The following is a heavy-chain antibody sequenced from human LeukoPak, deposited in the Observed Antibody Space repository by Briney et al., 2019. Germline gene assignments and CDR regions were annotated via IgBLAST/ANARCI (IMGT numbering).Heavy chain of an antibody. V-gene: IGHV3-21*06. J-gene: IGHJ4*02. CDR2: ISTTSTSI. CDR3: ARGVGATHFDC. D-gene: IGHD1-26*01. CDR1: GFAFGGYS. Sequence: GGSLRLSCAASGFAFGGYSMNWVRQAPGRGPEWVSLISTTSTSIYYADSVRGRFTISRDNARNSLYLQMNSLRAEDTAVYYCARGVGATHFDCWGQGTVVTVST.